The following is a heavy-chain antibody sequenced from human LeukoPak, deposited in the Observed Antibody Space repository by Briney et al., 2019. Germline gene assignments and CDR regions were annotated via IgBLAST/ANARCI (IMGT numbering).Heavy chain of an antibody. CDR2: ISYDGSKK. D-gene: IGHD3-22*01. CDR1: GFTFNSYA. CDR3: ARDDGYYDSSGSLDY. Sequence: GGSLRLSCAASGFTFNSYAMHWVRQAPGKGLEWVAVISYDGSKKYYADSVKGRFTISRDTSKNKVFVQMNSLSAEDTAVYYCARDDGYYDSSGSLDYWGQGTLVTVSS. J-gene: IGHJ4*02. V-gene: IGHV3-30-3*01.